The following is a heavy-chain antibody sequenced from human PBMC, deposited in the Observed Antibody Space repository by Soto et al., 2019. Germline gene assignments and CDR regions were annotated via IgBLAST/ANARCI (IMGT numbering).Heavy chain of an antibody. CDR3: ALAYYDFWSGYS. CDR2: MNPNIFNT. J-gene: IGHJ5*02. V-gene: IGHV1-8*01. Sequence: ASVKVSFKASGYTFTSYDINCLRQATGQLLEWMLWMNPNIFNTGYAQKFQGRVTMTSNTSISTAYMGLSSLRSEDTSVYYCALAYYDFWSGYSWGQGTLVTVSS. CDR1: GYTFTSYD. D-gene: IGHD3-3*01.